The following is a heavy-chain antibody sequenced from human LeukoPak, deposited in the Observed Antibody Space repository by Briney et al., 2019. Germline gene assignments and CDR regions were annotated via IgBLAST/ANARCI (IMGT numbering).Heavy chain of an antibody. Sequence: GGSLRLSCAASGFTVSSTYMTWVREAPGKGLEWVSLIYAGGTTKYADSVKGRFTISRDNSKNTLYLQMNSLRAEDTVVYYCARGPGSSISWYFDYWGQGTLVTVSS. V-gene: IGHV3-53*01. CDR1: GFTVSSTY. J-gene: IGHJ4*02. D-gene: IGHD6-13*01. CDR2: IYAGGTT. CDR3: ARGPGSSISWYFDY.